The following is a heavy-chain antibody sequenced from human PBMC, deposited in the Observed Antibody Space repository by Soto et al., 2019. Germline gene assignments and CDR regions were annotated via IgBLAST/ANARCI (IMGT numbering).Heavy chain of an antibody. J-gene: IGHJ2*01. CDR1: GGSINTGGFY. V-gene: IGHV4-31*03. Sequence: QVQLQESGPGLVKPSQTLSLTCTVSGGSINTGGFYWNWIRQHPGKGLEWIGYIYYTGTTYYTPSLRRRLTRTVDPSKNLCSLKLSAVTAADTAVYYCARVITGDWHFDLWGRGTLVTVSS. CDR2: IYYTGTT. D-gene: IGHD7-27*01. CDR3: ARVITGDWHFDL.